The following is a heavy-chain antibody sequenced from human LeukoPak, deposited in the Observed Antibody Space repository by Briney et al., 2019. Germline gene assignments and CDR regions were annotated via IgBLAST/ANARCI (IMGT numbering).Heavy chain of an antibody. CDR1: GGSISSYY. J-gene: IGHJ6*03. CDR2: IYYSGST. CDR3: ARELVPAASYYYYYYMDV. V-gene: IGHV4-59*01. Sequence: PSETLSLTCTVSGGSISSYYWSWIRQPPGKGLEWIGYIYYSGSTNYNPSLKSRVTISVDTSKNQFSLKLSSVTAADTAVYYCARELVPAASYYYYYYMDVWGKGTTVTVSS. D-gene: IGHD2-2*01.